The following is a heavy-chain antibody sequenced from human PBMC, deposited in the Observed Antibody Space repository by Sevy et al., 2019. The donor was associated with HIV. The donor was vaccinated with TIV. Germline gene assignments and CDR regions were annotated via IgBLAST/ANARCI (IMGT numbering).Heavy chain of an antibody. V-gene: IGHV3-30*09. J-gene: IGHJ4*02. CDR1: GFNFSTYA. CDR3: PRDARGDAALPDY. Sequence: GGSLRLSCSVSGFNFSTYAMHWVRQAPGKGLEWVAVISSDVIRKYYGASVRGRFAISRDNSNNTLSLQMNSLRIEETAVYYCPRDARGDAALPDYWGQGTLVTVSS. CDR2: ISSDVIRK. D-gene: IGHD3-16*01.